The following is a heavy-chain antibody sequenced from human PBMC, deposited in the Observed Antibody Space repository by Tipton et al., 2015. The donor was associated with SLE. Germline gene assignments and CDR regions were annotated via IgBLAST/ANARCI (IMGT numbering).Heavy chain of an antibody. CDR2: IYYSGST. D-gene: IGHD6-13*01. CDR1: GGSISSYY. J-gene: IGHJ4*02. V-gene: IGHV4-59*08. Sequence: TLSLTCTVSGGSISSYYWSWIRQPPGKGLEWIGYIYYSGSTNYNPSLKSRVTISVDTSKNQFSLKLSSGTAADTAVYYCARHMGSSSWLAYWGQGTLVTVSS. CDR3: ARHMGSSSWLAY.